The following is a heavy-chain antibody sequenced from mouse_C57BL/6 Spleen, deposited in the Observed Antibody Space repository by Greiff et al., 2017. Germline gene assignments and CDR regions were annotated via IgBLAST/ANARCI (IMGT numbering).Heavy chain of an antibody. CDR3: ARTVVATKDAMDY. D-gene: IGHD1-1*01. Sequence: QVQLQQSGAELVKPGASVKISCKASGYAFSSYWMNWVKQRPGKGLEWIGHIYPGDGDTNYNGKFKGKATLTADKSSSTAYMQLSSLTSEDSAVYFCARTVVATKDAMDYWGQGTSVTGSS. CDR2: IYPGDGDT. V-gene: IGHV1-80*01. J-gene: IGHJ4*01. CDR1: GYAFSSYW.